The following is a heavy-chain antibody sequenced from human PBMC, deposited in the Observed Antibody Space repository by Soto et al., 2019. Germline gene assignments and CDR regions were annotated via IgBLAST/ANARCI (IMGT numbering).Heavy chain of an antibody. D-gene: IGHD3-10*01. Sequence: SETLSLTCTVPGGSICSGDYYWSWIRQPPGKGLEWIGYIYYSGSTYYNPSLKSRVTISVDTSKNQFSLKLSSVTAADTAVYYCATMVRGVMRNYNWFNPSGQGTLVTVSS. CDR2: IYYSGST. CDR3: ATMVRGVMRNYNWFNP. J-gene: IGHJ5*02. V-gene: IGHV4-30-4*01. CDR1: GGSICSGDYY.